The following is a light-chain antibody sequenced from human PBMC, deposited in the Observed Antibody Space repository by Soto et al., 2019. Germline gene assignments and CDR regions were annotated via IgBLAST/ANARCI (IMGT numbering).Light chain of an antibody. CDR3: QKYDIAPRT. CDR1: QDINNY. V-gene: IGKV1-27*01. J-gene: IGKJ4*01. CDR2: AAS. Sequence: DIQMTQSPSSLSASVGDRVTITCRASQDINNYLAWYQQRPGKVPKLLIYAASTLQSVVPSRFSGSGSGTDCTLTISSLQPEDVASYYCQKYDIAPRTFGGGTRVEVK.